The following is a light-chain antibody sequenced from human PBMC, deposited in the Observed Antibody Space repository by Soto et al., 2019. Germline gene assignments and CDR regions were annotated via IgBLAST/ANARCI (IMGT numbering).Light chain of an antibody. Sequence: DIVMTQSPLSLPVTPGEPASISCRSSQSLLHSNGYNYLDWYLQKPGQCPQLLIYLGSNRASGVPDRFSVSVSGTDCTLKISRVEAEDVGVYYCMHALQTPTFGPGTKVDIK. V-gene: IGKV2-28*01. CDR3: MHALQTPT. CDR2: LGS. CDR1: QSLLHSNGYNY. J-gene: IGKJ3*01.